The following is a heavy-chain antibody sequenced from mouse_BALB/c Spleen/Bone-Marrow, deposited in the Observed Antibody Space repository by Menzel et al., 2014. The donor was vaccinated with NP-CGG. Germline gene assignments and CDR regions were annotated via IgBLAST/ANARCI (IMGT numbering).Heavy chain of an antibody. J-gene: IGHJ4*01. V-gene: IGHV1-66*01. CDR1: GYSFTSYY. D-gene: IGHD2-1*01. Sequence: VQLQQSGSELVKPGASVKISCEASGYSFTSYYIHWVKQRPGQGLEWIGWIFPGSGNIKYNEKFKGEATLTADTSSSTAYMRLSSLTSEDSAVYFCARRGNWGYAMDYWGQGTSVTVSS. CDR2: IFPGSGNI. CDR3: ARRGNWGYAMDY.